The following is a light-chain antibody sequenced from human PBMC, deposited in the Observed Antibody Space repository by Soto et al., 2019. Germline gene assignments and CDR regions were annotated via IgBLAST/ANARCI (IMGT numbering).Light chain of an antibody. V-gene: IGLV2-14*01. CDR1: SSDVGGYNY. CDR3: SSYTTSSTYV. CDR2: DVS. J-gene: IGLJ1*01. Sequence: QSALTQPASVSGSPGQSITISCTGTSSDVGGYNYVSWHQQHPGKVPKLMIYDVSYRPSGVSNRFSGSKSGNTASLTISGLQAEDEADYYCSSYTTSSTYVFGTGTKVPVL.